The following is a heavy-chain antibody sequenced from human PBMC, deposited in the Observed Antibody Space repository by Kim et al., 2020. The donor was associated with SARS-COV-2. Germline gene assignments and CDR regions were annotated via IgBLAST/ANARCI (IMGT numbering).Heavy chain of an antibody. Sequence: YHHASRKSRLTISVDTSQNKFSLKLSSVTAADTAVYYCASQQQLLNWFDPWGQGTLVTVSS. J-gene: IGHJ5*02. D-gene: IGHD6-13*01. CDR3: ASQQQLLNWFDP. V-gene: IGHV4-30-2*04.